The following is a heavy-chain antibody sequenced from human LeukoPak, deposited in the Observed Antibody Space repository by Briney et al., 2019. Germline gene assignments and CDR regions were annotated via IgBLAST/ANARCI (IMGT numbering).Heavy chain of an antibody. V-gene: IGHV3-30*01. D-gene: IGHD1-26*01. J-gene: IGHJ4*02. Sequence: GRSLRLSCAASGFTFSSYAMHWVRQAPGKGLEWVAVISYDGSNKYYADSVKGRFTISRDNSKNTLYLQMNSLRAEDTAVYYCARDHHKWELWQEYWGQGTLVTVSS. CDR1: GFTFSSYA. CDR2: ISYDGSNK. CDR3: ARDHHKWELWQEY.